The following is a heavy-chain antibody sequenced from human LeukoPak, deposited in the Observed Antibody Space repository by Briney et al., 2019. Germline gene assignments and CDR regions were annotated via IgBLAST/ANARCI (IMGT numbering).Heavy chain of an antibody. J-gene: IGHJ4*02. CDR1: GYTFTTYG. V-gene: IGHV1-18*01. Sequence: ASVKVSCKTSGYTFTTYGVSWVRQAPGQGLEWMGWVSGYTGNTNYAERFQGRVTMTIDTSTSTVYMELTSLRSDDTAVYYCARGEVSASLYYFDFWGQGTLGTVS. CDR3: ARGEVSASLYYFDF. CDR2: VSGYTGNT. D-gene: IGHD2-2*01.